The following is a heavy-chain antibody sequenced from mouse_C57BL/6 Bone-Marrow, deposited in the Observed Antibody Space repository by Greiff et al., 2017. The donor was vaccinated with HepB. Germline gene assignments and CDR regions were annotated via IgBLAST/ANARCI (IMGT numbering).Heavy chain of an antibody. Sequence: VQLQQSGPELVKPGASVKFSCKASGYAFSSSWMNWVKQRPGKGLEWIGRIYPGDGDTNYNEKFKGKATLTADKSSSTAYMQLSSLTSEDSAIYFCASPNPGRGYYFDYWGQGTTLTVSS. CDR1: GYAFSSSW. D-gene: IGHD3-3*01. V-gene: IGHV1-82*01. CDR3: ASPNPGRGYYFDY. CDR2: IYPGDGDT. J-gene: IGHJ2*01.